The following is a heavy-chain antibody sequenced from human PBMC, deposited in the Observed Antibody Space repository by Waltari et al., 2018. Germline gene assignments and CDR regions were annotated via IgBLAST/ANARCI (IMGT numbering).Heavy chain of an antibody. CDR2: IYSGGST. V-gene: IGHV3-53*01. J-gene: IGHJ6*02. CDR1: GFTVSSNY. CDR3: GVAATVYYGMDV. D-gene: IGHD2-15*01. Sequence: EVQLVESGGGLIQPGGSLRLSCAASGFTVSSNYMSWVRQAPGKGLEWVSCIYSGGSTYYADSVKGRFTISRDNSKNTLYLQMNSLRAEDTAVYYCGVAATVYYGMDVWGQGTTVTVSS.